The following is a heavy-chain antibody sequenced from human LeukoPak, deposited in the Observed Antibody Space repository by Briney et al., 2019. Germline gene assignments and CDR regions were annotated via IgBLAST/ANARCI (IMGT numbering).Heavy chain of an antibody. D-gene: IGHD5-24*01. CDR1: GFTFSDHY. CDR3: ATRDYFDY. V-gene: IGHV3-11*06. Sequence: GGSLRLSCAASGFTFSDHYMSWIRQAPGKGLEWVSYTSPSSRSTNYADSVKGRFTISRDNAKKSLYLRMNSLRAEDTAVYYCATRDYFDYWGQGTLVTVSS. CDR2: TSPSSRST. J-gene: IGHJ4*02.